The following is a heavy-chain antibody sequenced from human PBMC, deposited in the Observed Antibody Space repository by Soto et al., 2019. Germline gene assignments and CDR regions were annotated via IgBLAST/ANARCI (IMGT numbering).Heavy chain of an antibody. CDR1: GGSISSSNW. V-gene: IGHV4-4*02. Sequence: QVQLQESGPGLVKPSGTLSLTCAVSGGSISSSNWWSWVRQPPGKGLEWIGEIYHSGTTNYNPSLKSRVTISVDKSKNQFSLKLTSVTVADTAVYYCAGEGRQWLLPLDSWGQGILVTVSS. CDR2: IYHSGTT. D-gene: IGHD6-19*01. J-gene: IGHJ4*02. CDR3: AGEGRQWLLPLDS.